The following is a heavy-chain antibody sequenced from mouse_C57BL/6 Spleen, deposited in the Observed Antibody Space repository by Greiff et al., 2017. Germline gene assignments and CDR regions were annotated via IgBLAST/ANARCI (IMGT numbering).Heavy chain of an antibody. D-gene: IGHD1-1*01. V-gene: IGHV5-17*01. CDR3: ARTSGYYGSRDWYFDV. CDR2: ISSGSSTI. J-gene: IGHJ1*03. CDR1: GFTFSDYG. Sequence: EVHLVESGGGLVKPGGSLKLSCAASGFTFSDYGMHWVRQAPEKGLEWVAYISSGSSTIYYADTVKGRFTISRDNAKNTLFLQMTSLRSEDTAMYYCARTSGYYGSRDWYFDVWGTGTTVTVSS.